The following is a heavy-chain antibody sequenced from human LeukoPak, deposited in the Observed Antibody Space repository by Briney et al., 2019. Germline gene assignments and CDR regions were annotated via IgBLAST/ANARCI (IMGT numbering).Heavy chain of an antibody. D-gene: IGHD2-2*01. CDR2: INHSGST. J-gene: IGHJ6*03. V-gene: IGHV4-34*01. CDR3: ARGYQLPYYYYYYMDV. CDR1: GGSFSGYY. Sequence: SETLTLTCAVYGGSFSGYYWSRIRQPPGKGLEWNGEINHSGSTNYNPSLKSRVTISVDTSKNQFSLKLSSVTAADTAVYYCARGYQLPYYYYYYMDVWGKGTTVTVSS.